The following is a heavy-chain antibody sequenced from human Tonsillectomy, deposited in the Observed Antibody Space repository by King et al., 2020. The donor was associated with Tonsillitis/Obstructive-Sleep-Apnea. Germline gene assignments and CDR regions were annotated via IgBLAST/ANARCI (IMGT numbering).Heavy chain of an antibody. Sequence: VQLVESGGGLVKPGGSLRLSCAVSGFTFSVYFMSWIRQAPGKGLEWLSYISSVGSHTSYADSVKGRFTISRDNANNLLYLQMDSLRAEDTAIYYCARPGDDLGFDFWGQGALVTVST. CDR1: GFTFSVYF. J-gene: IGHJ4*02. D-gene: IGHD3-16*01. CDR3: ARPGDDLGFDF. CDR2: ISSVGSHT. V-gene: IGHV3-11*05.